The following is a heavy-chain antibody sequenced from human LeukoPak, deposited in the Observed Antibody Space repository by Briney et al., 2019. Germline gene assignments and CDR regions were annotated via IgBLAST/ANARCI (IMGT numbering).Heavy chain of an antibody. CDR3: ARGLGSYAYSDAFDV. D-gene: IGHD5-18*01. Sequence: GGSLRLSCAASGFTFKNYAMYWVRQAPGKGLEWVSAIIESGESTYYTDSVKGRFTISRDDAKNSLYLQMNSLRAEDTAVYYCARGLGSYAYSDAFDVWGQGTMVTVSS. CDR2: IIESGEST. CDR1: GFTFKNYA. J-gene: IGHJ3*01. V-gene: IGHV3-23*01.